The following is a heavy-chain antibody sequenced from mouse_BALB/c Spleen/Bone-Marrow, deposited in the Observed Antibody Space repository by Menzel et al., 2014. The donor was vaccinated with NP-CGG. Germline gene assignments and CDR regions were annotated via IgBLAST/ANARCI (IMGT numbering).Heavy chain of an antibody. J-gene: IGHJ1*01. Sequence: EVQGVESGGGLVQPGGSRKLSCAASGFTFSNFGMHWVRQSPEKGLEWVAYISSGSTAIFYADTLKGRSTISRDNPENTLFLQMTSLRSEDTAMYYCARGGNWDDFDVWGAGTTVTVSS. D-gene: IGHD4-1*01. V-gene: IGHV5-17*02. CDR3: ARGGNWDDFDV. CDR1: GFTFSNFG. CDR2: ISSGSTAI.